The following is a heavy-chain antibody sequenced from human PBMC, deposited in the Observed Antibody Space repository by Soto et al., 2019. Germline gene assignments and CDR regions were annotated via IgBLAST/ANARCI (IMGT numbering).Heavy chain of an antibody. CDR1: GGTFSSYA. CDR2: IIPIFGTA. Sequence: QVQLVQSGAEVKKPGSSVKVSCKASGGTFSSYAISWVRQAPGQGLEWMGGIIPIFGTANYAQKFQGRVTITADEPTSRVYMELSSLRSEDTAVHYCAGGRIAKQDYYYGMDVWGRRTTVTVCS. V-gene: IGHV1-69*01. D-gene: IGHD2-15*01. J-gene: IGHJ6*02. CDR3: AGGRIAKQDYYYGMDV.